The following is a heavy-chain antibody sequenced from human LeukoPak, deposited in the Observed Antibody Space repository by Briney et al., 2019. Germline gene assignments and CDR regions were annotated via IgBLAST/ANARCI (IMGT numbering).Heavy chain of an antibody. V-gene: IGHV3-7*01. D-gene: IGHD5/OR15-5a*01. CDR1: GGSISSYY. J-gene: IGHJ3*02. CDR2: IKQDGSEK. Sequence: ETLSLTCTVSGGSISSYYWSWVRQAPGKGLEWVANIKQDGSEKYYVDSVKGRFTISRDNAKNSLYLQMNSLRAEDTAVYYCARDGKSVGAFDIWGQGTMVTVSS. CDR3: ARDGKSVGAFDI.